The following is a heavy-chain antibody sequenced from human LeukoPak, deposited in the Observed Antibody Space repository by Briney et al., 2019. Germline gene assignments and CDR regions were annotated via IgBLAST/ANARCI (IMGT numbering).Heavy chain of an antibody. CDR1: GFTFSNAW. CDR2: IKSKTDGGTP. CDR3: TGVSRSSWYDY. J-gene: IGHJ4*02. Sequence: AGSLRLSCAASGFTFSNAWMSWVRQAPGNGPEWVGRIKSKTDGGTPDYAAPVKGRFTISRDDSKNTLYLQMNSLKTEDTAVYYCTGVSRSSWYDYWGQGTLVTVSS. D-gene: IGHD6-13*01. V-gene: IGHV3-15*01.